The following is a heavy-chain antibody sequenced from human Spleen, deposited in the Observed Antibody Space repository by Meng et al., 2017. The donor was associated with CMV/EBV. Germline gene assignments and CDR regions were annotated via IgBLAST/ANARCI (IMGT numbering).Heavy chain of an antibody. CDR3: ARAGGRRGYSYGHVLDY. Sequence: LPEHGPVVAMPPGPLFCTCAVTSSSIISLPCWSWASRPPGKGLEWIGEIYHSGGPNYNPSLSARITISLDKSKNQFFLKLSSVTAADTAVYYCARAGGRRGYSYGHVLDYWGQGTLVTVSS. CDR1: SSSIISLPC. CDR2: IYHSGGP. J-gene: IGHJ4*02. D-gene: IGHD5-18*01. V-gene: IGHV4-4*03.